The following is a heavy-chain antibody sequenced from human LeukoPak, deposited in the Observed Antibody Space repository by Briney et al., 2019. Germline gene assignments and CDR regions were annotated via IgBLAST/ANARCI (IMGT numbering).Heavy chain of an antibody. CDR1: GGSISSGGYS. Sequence: PSQTLSLTCAVSGGSISSGGYSWSWIRQPPGKGLEWIGYIYHSGSTYYNPSLKSRVTISVDRSKNQFSLKLSSVTAADTAVYYCARAEYYYDSNGWFDPWGQGTLVTVSS. V-gene: IGHV4-30-2*01. CDR3: ARAEYYYDSNGWFDP. J-gene: IGHJ5*02. D-gene: IGHD3-22*01. CDR2: IYHSGST.